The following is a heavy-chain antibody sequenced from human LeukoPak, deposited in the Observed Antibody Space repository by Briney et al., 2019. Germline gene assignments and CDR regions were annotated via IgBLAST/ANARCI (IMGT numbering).Heavy chain of an antibody. J-gene: IGHJ4*02. D-gene: IGHD2-15*01. CDR3: ARDSVVVVAAN. CDR2: ISAYNGNT. Sequence: ASVKVSCKASGYTFTSYGISWVRQAPGQGLEWMGWISAYNGNTNYAQKPQGRVTMTTDTSTSTAYMELRSLRSNDTAVYYCARDSVVVVAANWGQGTLVTVSS. V-gene: IGHV1-18*01. CDR1: GYTFTSYG.